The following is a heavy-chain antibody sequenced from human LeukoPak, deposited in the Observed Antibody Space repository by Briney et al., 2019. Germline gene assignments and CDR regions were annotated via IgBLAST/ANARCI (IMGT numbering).Heavy chain of an antibody. CDR3: VRDRGWLSNPGYFDY. CDR1: GFTFDDYG. Sequence: GGSLRLSCAASGFTFDDYGMSWVRQAPGKGLEWVSGINWNGGRTGYADSVKGRFTISRDNAKKSLYLQMNSLRAEDTAVYYCVRDRGWLSNPGYFDYWGRGTLVTVSS. CDR2: INWNGGRT. J-gene: IGHJ4*02. V-gene: IGHV3-20*04. D-gene: IGHD3-22*01.